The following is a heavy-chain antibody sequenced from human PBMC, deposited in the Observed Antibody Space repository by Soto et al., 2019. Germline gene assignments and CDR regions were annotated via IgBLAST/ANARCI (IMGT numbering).Heavy chain of an antibody. CDR2: TYYRSKWYN. D-gene: IGHD2-21*01. V-gene: IGHV6-1*01. CDR3: AGVASFRGMDV. CDR1: GNSVSSTSAA. Sequence: SQTLSLPCVISGNSVSSTSAAWIWIRQSPSRGLEWLGRTYYRSKWYNDYAVSVKSRITINPDTSKNQFSLHLDSVIPEDTAVYYCAGVASFRGMDVWGQGTPVTV. J-gene: IGHJ6*02.